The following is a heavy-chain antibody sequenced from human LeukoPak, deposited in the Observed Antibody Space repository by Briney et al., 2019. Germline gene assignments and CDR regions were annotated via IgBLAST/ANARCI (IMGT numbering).Heavy chain of an antibody. D-gene: IGHD3-22*01. CDR1: GYTFTSYG. V-gene: IGHV1-18*01. Sequence: GASVKVSCKASGYTFTSYGISWVRQAPGQGLEWMGWISAYNGNTNYAQKLQGRVTMTTDTSTSTAYMELRSLRSDDTAVYYCVRDPDSAYYYDSSGYYPYYFDYWGQGTLVTVSS. J-gene: IGHJ4*02. CDR3: VRDPDSAYYYDSSGYYPYYFDY. CDR2: ISAYNGNT.